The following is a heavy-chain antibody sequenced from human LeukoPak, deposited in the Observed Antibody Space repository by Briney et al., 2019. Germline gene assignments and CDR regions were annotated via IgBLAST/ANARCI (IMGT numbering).Heavy chain of an antibody. Sequence: SGGSLRLSCAASGFTFSRYGMHWVRQASGKGLEWVALIPYDGSNKYYADSVKGRFTISRDNSKNTLYLQMNSLRPEDTAVYYCAKGDPYGSGSYPVDYWGQGTLVTVSS. D-gene: IGHD3-10*01. CDR2: IPYDGSNK. V-gene: IGHV3-30*18. J-gene: IGHJ4*02. CDR1: GFTFSRYG. CDR3: AKGDPYGSGSYPVDY.